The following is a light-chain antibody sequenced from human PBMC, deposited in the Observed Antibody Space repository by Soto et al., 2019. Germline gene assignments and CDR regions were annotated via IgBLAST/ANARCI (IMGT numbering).Light chain of an antibody. CDR3: QHYITYSCA. CDR2: DAS. J-gene: IGKJ2*02. V-gene: IGKV1-5*01. Sequence: DIQMTQSPSTLSAYVGDRVTITCRASQSISGRLALYQQKPGKAPKLLIYDASKLESGVPARFSGSGSETEFTLAITSLQPDDFATYYCQHYITYSCACGQGTKVEIK. CDR1: QSISGR.